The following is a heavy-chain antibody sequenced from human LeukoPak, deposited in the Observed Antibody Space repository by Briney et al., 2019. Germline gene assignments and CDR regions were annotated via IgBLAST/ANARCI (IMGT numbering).Heavy chain of an antibody. CDR3: AQNIE. Sequence: GGSLRLSCAASGFNFSSYAMHWVRQAPGKGLEWVAVISYDGSNKYYANSVKGRFTISRDNSKNTLYLQMNSLRAEDTAVYYCAQNIEWGQGTLVTVSS. V-gene: IGHV3-30-3*01. D-gene: IGHD1/OR15-1a*01. CDR1: GFNFSSYA. CDR2: ISYDGSNK. J-gene: IGHJ4*02.